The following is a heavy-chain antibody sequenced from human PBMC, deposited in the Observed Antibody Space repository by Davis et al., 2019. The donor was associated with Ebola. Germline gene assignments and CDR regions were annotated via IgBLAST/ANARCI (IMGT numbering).Heavy chain of an antibody. CDR1: GFTFSSYS. CDR2: ISSSGDIL. CDR3: VSGWAFDY. J-gene: IGHJ4*02. D-gene: IGHD6-19*01. V-gene: IGHV3-48*04. Sequence: PGGSLRLSCAASGFTFSSYSMNWVRQAPGKGLEWVSYISSSGDILYYADSAKGRFTISRDNAKNSLFLQMNSLRAEDTALYYCVSGWAFDYWGQGTLVTVSS.